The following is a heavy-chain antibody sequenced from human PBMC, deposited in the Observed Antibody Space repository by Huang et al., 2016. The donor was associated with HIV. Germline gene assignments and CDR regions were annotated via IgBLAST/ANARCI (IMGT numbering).Heavy chain of an antibody. CDR1: DYTFTSYG. CDR2: ISTNNGDT. D-gene: IGHD3-22*01. V-gene: IGHV1-18*01. Sequence: QVQLVQSGGEVKKPGASVKVSCKASDYTFTSYGISWVRQAPGQGLEWMGWISTNNGDTNYAQKFQGRVTMTTDTSTGAAYMELGSLRSDDTAVYYCGVSSGYWSFDYWGQGTLVTVSS. J-gene: IGHJ4*02. CDR3: GVSSGYWSFDY.